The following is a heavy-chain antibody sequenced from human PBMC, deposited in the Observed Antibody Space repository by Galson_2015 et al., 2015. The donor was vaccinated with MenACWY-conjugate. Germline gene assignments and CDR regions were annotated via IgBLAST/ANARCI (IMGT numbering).Heavy chain of an antibody. J-gene: IGHJ4*02. D-gene: IGHD5-12*01. Sequence: SLRLSYAASGFTFSSYAMSWVRQAPGKGLEWVSAISGSGGSTYYADSVKGRFTISRDNSKNTLYLQMNSLRAEDTAVYYCAKGDIVATSEGLGFDYWGQGTLVTVSS. CDR2: ISGSGGST. CDR1: GFTFSSYA. CDR3: AKGDIVATSEGLGFDY. V-gene: IGHV3-23*01.